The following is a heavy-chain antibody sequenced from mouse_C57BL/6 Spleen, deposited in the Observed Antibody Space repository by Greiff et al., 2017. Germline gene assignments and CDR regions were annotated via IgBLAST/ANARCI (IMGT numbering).Heavy chain of an antibody. V-gene: IGHV1-69*01. J-gene: IGHJ4*01. CDR3: ARNYGNYLGY. D-gene: IGHD2-1*01. Sequence: QVQLKQPGAELVMPGASVKLSCKASGYTFTSYWMHWVKQRPGQGLEWIGEIDPSDSYTNYNQKFKGKSTLTVDKSSSTAYMQLSSLTSEDSAVYYCARNYGNYLGYWGQGTSVTVSS. CDR1: GYTFTSYW. CDR2: IDPSDSYT.